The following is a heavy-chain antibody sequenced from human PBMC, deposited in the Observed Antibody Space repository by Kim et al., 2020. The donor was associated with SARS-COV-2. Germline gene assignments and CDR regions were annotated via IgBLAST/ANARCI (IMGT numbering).Heavy chain of an antibody. V-gene: IGHV3-23*01. J-gene: IGHJ4*02. D-gene: IGHD3-9*01. Sequence: DPVKGRFTISRDNSKNTLYLQMNSLRAEDTAVYYCAKASVLRYFDCHFDYWGQGTLVTVSS. CDR3: AKASVLRYFDCHFDY.